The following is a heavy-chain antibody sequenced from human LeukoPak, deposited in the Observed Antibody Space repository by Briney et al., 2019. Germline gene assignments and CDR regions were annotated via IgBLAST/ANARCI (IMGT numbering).Heavy chain of an antibody. Sequence: PGGSLRLSCAASGFTFSSYAMHWVRQAPGKGLEWVAVISYDGSNKYYADSVKGRFTISRDNSKNTLYLQMNSLRAEDTAVYYCARSIVVAQGVYFDYWGQGTLVTVSS. CDR2: ISYDGSNK. J-gene: IGHJ4*02. D-gene: IGHD2-2*01. CDR1: GFTFSSYA. CDR3: ARSIVVAQGVYFDY. V-gene: IGHV3-30-3*01.